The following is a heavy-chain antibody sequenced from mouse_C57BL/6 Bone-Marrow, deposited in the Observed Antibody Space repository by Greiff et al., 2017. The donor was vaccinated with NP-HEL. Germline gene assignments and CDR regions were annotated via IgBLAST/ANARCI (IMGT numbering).Heavy chain of an antibody. CDR2: ISDGGSYT. Sequence: EVQVVESGGGLVKPGGSLKLSCAASGFTFSSYAMSWVRQTPEKRLEWVATISDGGSYTYYPDNVKGRFTISRDNAKNNLYLQMSHLKSEDTAMYYCARDEGRFDYWGQGTTLTVSS. CDR1: GFTFSSYA. CDR3: ARDEGRFDY. V-gene: IGHV5-4*01. J-gene: IGHJ2*01.